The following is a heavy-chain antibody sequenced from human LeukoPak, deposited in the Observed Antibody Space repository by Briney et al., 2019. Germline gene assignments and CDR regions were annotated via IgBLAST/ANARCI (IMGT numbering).Heavy chain of an antibody. CDR3: ARRLTQYDCFDP. D-gene: IGHD2-2*01. J-gene: IGHJ5*02. CDR2: TYYRSTWYN. CDR1: GDSVSSDGVT. V-gene: IGHV6-1*01. Sequence: SQTLSLTCAISGDSVSSDGVTWNWIRQSPSRGLEWLGRTYYRSTWYNDYAVSVRGRITVNPDTSKNQFSLHLNSVTPEDTAVYYCARRLTQYDCFDPWGQGILVTVSS.